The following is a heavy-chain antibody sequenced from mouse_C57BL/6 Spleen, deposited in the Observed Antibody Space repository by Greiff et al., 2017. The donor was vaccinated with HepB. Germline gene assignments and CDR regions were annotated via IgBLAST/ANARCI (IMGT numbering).Heavy chain of an antibody. CDR1: GYTFTSYT. V-gene: IGHV1-4*01. CDR3: ARWLLPFDY. J-gene: IGHJ2*01. Sequence: QVQLKESGAELARPGASVKMSCKASGYTFTSYTMHWVKQRPGQGLEWIGYINPSSGYTKYNQKFKDKATLTADKSSSTAYMQLSSLTSEDSAVYYCARWLLPFDYWGQGTTLTVSS. CDR2: INPSSGYT. D-gene: IGHD2-3*01.